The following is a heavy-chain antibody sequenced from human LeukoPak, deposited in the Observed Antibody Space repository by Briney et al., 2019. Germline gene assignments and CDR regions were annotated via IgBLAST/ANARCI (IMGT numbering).Heavy chain of an antibody. CDR1: GGSISSYY. Sequence: SETLSLTCTVSGGSISSYYWSWILQIPGKGLEWIGYIYYSGSTNYNPSLKSRVTISVDTSKNQFSLKLSSVTAADTAVYFCARHGASGSYLYYFDYWGQGTLVTVSS. V-gene: IGHV4-59*08. D-gene: IGHD1-26*01. CDR2: IYYSGST. J-gene: IGHJ4*02. CDR3: ARHGASGSYLYYFDY.